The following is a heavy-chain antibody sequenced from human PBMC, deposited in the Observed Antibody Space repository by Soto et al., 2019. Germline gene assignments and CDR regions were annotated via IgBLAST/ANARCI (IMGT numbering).Heavy chain of an antibody. CDR1: GFTFSSYA. V-gene: IGHV3-30-3*01. Sequence: QVQLVESGGGVVQPGRSLRLSCAASGFTFSSYAMHWVRQAPGKGLEWVAVISYDGSNKYYADSVKGRFTISRDNSKNTLDLQMNSLRAEETAVSYCARVPSSSGRAHFDYWGQGTLVTVSS. D-gene: IGHD2-15*01. J-gene: IGHJ4*02. CDR3: ARVPSSSGRAHFDY. CDR2: ISYDGSNK.